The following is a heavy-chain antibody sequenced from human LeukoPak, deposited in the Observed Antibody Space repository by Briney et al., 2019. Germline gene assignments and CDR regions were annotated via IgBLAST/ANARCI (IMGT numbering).Heavy chain of an antibody. CDR1: GGSISGYY. D-gene: IGHD6-13*01. J-gene: IGHJ4*02. CDR3: ASPGIVAAGTDRGFDY. V-gene: IGHV4-59*01. Sequence: SSETLSLTCTVSGGSISGYYWSWIRQPPGKGLEWIGYVYYSGFTNYNPSLKSRVTISVDTSKNQFSLKLSSVAAADTAVYYCASPGIVAAGTDRGFDYWGQGTLVAVSS. CDR2: VYYSGFT.